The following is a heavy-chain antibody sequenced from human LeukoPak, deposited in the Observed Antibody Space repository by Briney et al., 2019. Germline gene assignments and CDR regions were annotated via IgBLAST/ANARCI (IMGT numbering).Heavy chain of an antibody. J-gene: IGHJ4*02. CDR3: ATTFGSSGWTFHY. Sequence: PGESLKISCKGSGYSFTSYWIGWVRQMPGKGLEWMGIIYPSDSDTKYSPSFQGQVTISADKSISTAYLHWSSLRASDTAMYYCATTFGSSGWTFHYWGQGTLVTVSS. V-gene: IGHV5-51*01. D-gene: IGHD6-19*01. CDR2: IYPSDSDT. CDR1: GYSFTSYW.